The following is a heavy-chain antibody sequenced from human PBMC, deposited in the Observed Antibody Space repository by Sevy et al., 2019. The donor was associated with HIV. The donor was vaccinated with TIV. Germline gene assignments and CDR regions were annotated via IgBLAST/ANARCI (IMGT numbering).Heavy chain of an antibody. J-gene: IGHJ4*02. CDR1: GFSFSRFG. CDR3: AREVDGVRGVFDS. CDR2: ISNDGSDK. V-gene: IGHV3-30*03. D-gene: IGHD3-10*01. Sequence: GGSLRLSCAASGFSFSRFGMHWVRQAPGKGLEWVALISNDGSDKNYGDSMKGRFTISRDNAKNSLYLQMNSLRADDTAVYYCAREVDGVRGVFDSWGQGTLVTVSS.